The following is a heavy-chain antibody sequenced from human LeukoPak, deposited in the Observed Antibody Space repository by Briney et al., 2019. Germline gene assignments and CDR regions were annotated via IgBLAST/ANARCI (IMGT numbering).Heavy chain of an antibody. Sequence: GVSLRLSCAASVFTFNIYSKSWVRQAPGKALEGVSAIRGKCGSTDYADSVKGLFTIYRDNSNNTLYLQMNCLRAEDTAVYYCAQLPSTSWPAFDIWGQGTMVTVSS. V-gene: IGHV3-23*01. J-gene: IGHJ3*02. CDR3: AQLPSTSWPAFDI. CDR1: VFTFNIYS. D-gene: IGHD2-2*01. CDR2: IRGKCGST.